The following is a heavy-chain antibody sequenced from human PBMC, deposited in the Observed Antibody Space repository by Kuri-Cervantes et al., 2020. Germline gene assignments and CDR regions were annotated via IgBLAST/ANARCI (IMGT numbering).Heavy chain of an antibody. Sequence: ASVKVSCKASGYTFTSYDINWVRQATGQGLEWMGWMNPNSGNTGYAQKFQGRVTMTTDTSTSTAYMELRSLRSDDTAVYYCARVSRLFRTNYMDVWGKGTTVTVSS. CDR1: GYTFTSYD. D-gene: IGHD1-14*01. CDR3: ARVSRLFRTNYMDV. V-gene: IGHV1-8*02. J-gene: IGHJ6*03. CDR2: MNPNSGNT.